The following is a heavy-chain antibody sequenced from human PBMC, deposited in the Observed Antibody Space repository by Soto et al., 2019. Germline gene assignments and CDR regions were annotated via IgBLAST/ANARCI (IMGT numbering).Heavy chain of an antibody. J-gene: IGHJ6*02. CDR1: GDSIRSYY. CDR3: AREGVAAPYYYYGMDV. CDR2: ISYTGST. Sequence: PSETLSLTCTVSGDSIRSYYWSWIRQPPGKGLEWIGYISYTGSTHYNPSLKSRVTISADTSKNQFSLKLSSVTTAETALYYCAREGVAAPYYYYGMDVWGQGSTVTVSS. V-gene: IGHV4-59*01. D-gene: IGHD2-15*01.